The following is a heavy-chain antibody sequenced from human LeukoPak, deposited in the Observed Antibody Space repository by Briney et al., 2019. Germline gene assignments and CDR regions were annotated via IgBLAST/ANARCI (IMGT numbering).Heavy chain of an antibody. CDR2: ISGSGGST. Sequence: PGGSLRLSCAASGFPFSSYGMNWVRQAPGRGLEWVSAISGSGGSTYYADSVKGRFTISRDNSKNTLYLQMNSLRAEDTAVYYCAKVTPISCGGDCPYYFDYWGQGTLVTVSS. D-gene: IGHD2-21*01. V-gene: IGHV3-23*01. CDR1: GFPFSSYG. J-gene: IGHJ4*02. CDR3: AKVTPISCGGDCPYYFDY.